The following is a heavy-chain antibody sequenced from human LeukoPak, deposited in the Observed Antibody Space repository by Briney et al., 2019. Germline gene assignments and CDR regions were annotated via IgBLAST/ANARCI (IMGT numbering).Heavy chain of an antibody. CDR2: INPNSGGT. J-gene: IGHJ4*02. D-gene: IGHD3-16*02. CDR3: ARDSYYDYVWGSYRYDWYFDY. Sequence: ASVKVSCKASGYTFTGYYMHWVRQAPGQGLEWMGWINPNSGGTNYAQKFQGRVTMTRDTSISTVYMELSSLRSEDTAVYYCARDSYYDYVWGSYRYDWYFDYWGQGTLVTVSS. CDR1: GYTFTGYY. V-gene: IGHV1-2*02.